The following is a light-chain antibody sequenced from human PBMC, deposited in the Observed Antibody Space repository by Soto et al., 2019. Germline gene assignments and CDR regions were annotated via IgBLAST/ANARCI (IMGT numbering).Light chain of an antibody. CDR3: NSYTSSSNLV. J-gene: IGLJ3*02. CDR1: SSDVGSYNF. CDR2: DVS. V-gene: IGLV2-14*01. Sequence: QSALTQPASVSGSPGQSISISCTGTSSDVGSYNFVSWDQQHPGKAPKLLIYDVSNRTSVVSNRFSGSKSGNTASLTISGLQAEDEADYYCNSYTSSSNLVFGGGTKLTVL.